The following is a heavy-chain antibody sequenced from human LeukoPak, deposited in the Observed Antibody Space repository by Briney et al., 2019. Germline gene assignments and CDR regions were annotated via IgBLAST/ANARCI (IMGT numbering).Heavy chain of an antibody. CDR2: IKPDGSQI. Sequence: GGSLRLSCAASGFTFSTYWMTWVRQAPGKGLEWVANIKPDGSQIYYVDSVKGRLTISRDNAKNSLYLQMNSLRAEDTAVYYCAKDLGYGGNSVPRAFDIWGQGTMVTVSS. CDR1: GFTFSTYW. V-gene: IGHV3-7*03. D-gene: IGHD4-23*01. CDR3: AKDLGYGGNSVPRAFDI. J-gene: IGHJ3*02.